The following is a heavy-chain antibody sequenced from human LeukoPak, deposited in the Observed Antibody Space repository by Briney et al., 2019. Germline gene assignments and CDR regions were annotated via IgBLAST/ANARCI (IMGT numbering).Heavy chain of an antibody. J-gene: IGHJ4*02. CDR1: GFTFSSYA. V-gene: IGHV3-23*01. D-gene: IGHD3-9*01. CDR2: ISGSGAST. Sequence: GGSLRLSCAASGFTFSSYAMTWVRQAPGKGLEWVSAISGSGASTYYADSVKGRFTISRDNSKNTLYLQMNSLRAEDTAVYYCAKVLHYDILTGYSPYFDYWGQETLVTVSS. CDR3: AKVLHYDILTGYSPYFDY.